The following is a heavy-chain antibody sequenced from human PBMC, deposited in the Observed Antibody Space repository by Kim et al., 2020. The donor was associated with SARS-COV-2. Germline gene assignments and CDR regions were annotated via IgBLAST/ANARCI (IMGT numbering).Heavy chain of an antibody. D-gene: IGHD6-19*01. J-gene: IGHJ4*02. Sequence: AGSVKGRFTISSDNCKNTLYLQMISLRGEDTAVYYCAGDSRMAVAGPWDYWGQGTLVTVSS. V-gene: IGHV3-30*01. CDR3: AGDSRMAVAGPWDY.